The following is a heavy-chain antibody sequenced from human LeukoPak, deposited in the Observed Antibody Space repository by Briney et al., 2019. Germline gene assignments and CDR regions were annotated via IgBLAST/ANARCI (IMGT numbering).Heavy chain of an antibody. CDR1: GYTFTSCG. V-gene: IGHV1-18*01. D-gene: IGHD3-22*01. J-gene: IGHJ4*02. CDR2: ISAYNGNT. CDR3: ARLAYYYDSSGYYQDY. Sequence: ASVKVSCKASGYTFTSCGISWVRQAPGQGLEWMGWISAYNGNTNYAQKLQGRVTMTTDTSTSTAYMELRSLRSDDTAVYYCARLAYYYDSSGYYQDYWGQGTLVTVSS.